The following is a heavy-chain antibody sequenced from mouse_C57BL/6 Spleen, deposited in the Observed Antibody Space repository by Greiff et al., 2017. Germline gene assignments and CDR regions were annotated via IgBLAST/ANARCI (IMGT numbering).Heavy chain of an antibody. J-gene: IGHJ4*01. CDR1: GYTFTSSG. V-gene: IGHV1-72*01. D-gene: IGHD1-1*01. CDR2: IDPNSGDT. Sequence: VQLQQPGAELVKPGASVKLSCKASGYTFTSSGMHWVKQRPGRGLEWIGRIDPNSGDTKYNEKFKSKATLTVDNPSSTAYMQLSSLTSEDSAVYYCARGGITTVVAHYYAMDYWGQGTSVTVSS. CDR3: ARGGITTVVAHYYAMDY.